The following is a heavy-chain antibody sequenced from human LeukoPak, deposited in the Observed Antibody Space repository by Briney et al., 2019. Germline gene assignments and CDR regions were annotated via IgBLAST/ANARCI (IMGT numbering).Heavy chain of an antibody. D-gene: IGHD6-6*01. J-gene: IGHJ4*02. CDR1: GGSISSYY. V-gene: IGHV4-59*08. Sequence: SETLSLTCTLSGGSISSYYWSWIRQPPGRRLEWIGYIYYSGSTNYNPSLKSRVTISVDTSKKQFSLKLGSVTAADTAVYYCARRSSSLDYGGQGTLVTVSS. CDR2: IYYSGST. CDR3: ARRSSSLDY.